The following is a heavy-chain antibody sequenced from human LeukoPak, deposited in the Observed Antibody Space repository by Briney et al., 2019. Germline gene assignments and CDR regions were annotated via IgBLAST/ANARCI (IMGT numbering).Heavy chain of an antibody. Sequence: QAGGPLRLSCAASGFTFSSYAMSWVRQAPGKGLEWVSAISGSGGSTYYADSVKGRFTISRDNSKNTLYLQMNSLRAEDTAVYYCAKDRGYSDSSGYYPAEYFQHWGQGTLVTVSS. V-gene: IGHV3-23*01. J-gene: IGHJ1*01. D-gene: IGHD3-22*01. CDR2: ISGSGGST. CDR1: GFTFSSYA. CDR3: AKDRGYSDSSGYYPAEYFQH.